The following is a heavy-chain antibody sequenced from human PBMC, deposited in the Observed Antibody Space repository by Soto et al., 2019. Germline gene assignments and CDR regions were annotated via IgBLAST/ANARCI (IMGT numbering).Heavy chain of an antibody. CDR2: IIPIFGTA. CDR1: GGTFSSYA. Sequence: SVKVSCKASGGTFSSYAISWVRQAPGQGLEWMGGIIPIFGTANYAQKFQGRVTITADESTSTAYMELSSLRSEDTAVYYCARSYCGGDCLYGIDYWGQGTLVTVSS. J-gene: IGHJ4*02. V-gene: IGHV1-69*13. CDR3: ARSYCGGDCLYGIDY. D-gene: IGHD2-21*01.